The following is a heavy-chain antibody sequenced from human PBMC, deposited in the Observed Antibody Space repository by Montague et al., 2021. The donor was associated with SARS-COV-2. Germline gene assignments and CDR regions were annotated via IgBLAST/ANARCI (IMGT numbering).Heavy chain of an antibody. V-gene: IGHV4-39*01. J-gene: IGHJ5*01. D-gene: IGHD3-3*01. CDR1: GGSISSSSYY. Sequence: SETLSLTCTVSGGSISSSSYYWGWIRQPPGKGLEWIGSIYYSGSNYYNPYLKSRVTIYVDTSKNRFSLKVSAVTAADTAVYYGVGLGSPRITIFGVVTHNWFDPWGQGTLVTVSS. CDR3: VGLGSPRITIFGVVTHNWFDP. CDR2: IYYSGSN.